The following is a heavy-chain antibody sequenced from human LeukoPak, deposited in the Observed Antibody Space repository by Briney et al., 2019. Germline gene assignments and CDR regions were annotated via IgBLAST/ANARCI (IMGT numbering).Heavy chain of an antibody. D-gene: IGHD3-3*01. CDR2: ISGSGGST. CDR3: AKFPYYDFWSGYFFDY. J-gene: IGHJ4*02. Sequence: GGSLRLSCAASGFTFSSYAMSWVRQAPGKGLEWVSAISGSGGSTYYADSVKGRFTISRDNSKNTLYLQMNSLRAEDTAVYYCAKFPYYDFWSGYFFDYWGQGTLVTVSS. V-gene: IGHV3-23*01. CDR1: GFTFSSYA.